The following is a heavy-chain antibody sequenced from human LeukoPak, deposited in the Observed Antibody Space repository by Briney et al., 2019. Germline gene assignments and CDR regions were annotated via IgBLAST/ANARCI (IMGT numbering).Heavy chain of an antibody. CDR3: ARNRSVTTTPGFDH. CDR2: IYHSGST. CDR1: GYSIRSGDY. J-gene: IGHJ4*02. Sequence: SETLSLTCAVSGYSIRSGDYWGWIRQSPGKGLEWIGSIYHSGSTHYNPSLKSRVTISVDTSKNQISLKLSSVTAADTAVYYCARNRSVTTTPGFDHWGQGTLVTVSS. D-gene: IGHD4-17*01. V-gene: IGHV4-38-2*01.